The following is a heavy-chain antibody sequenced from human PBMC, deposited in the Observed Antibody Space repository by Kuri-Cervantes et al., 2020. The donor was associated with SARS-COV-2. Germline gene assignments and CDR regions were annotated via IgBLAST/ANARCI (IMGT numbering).Heavy chain of an antibody. CDR3: LLSPTGYGRFDP. D-gene: IGHD3-9*01. CDR2: ISSDGSTT. Sequence: GGSLTLSCAASGLSFSSSWMHWVRQPPGKGLVWVSRISSDGSTTNYADSVKGRFTISRDNARNMLYLQMNSLRAEDTVLYYCLLSPTGYGRFDPWGQGTLVTVSS. V-gene: IGHV3-74*01. J-gene: IGHJ5*02. CDR1: GLSFSSSW.